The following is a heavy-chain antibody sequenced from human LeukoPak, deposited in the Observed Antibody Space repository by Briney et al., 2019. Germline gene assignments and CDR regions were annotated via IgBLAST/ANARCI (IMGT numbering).Heavy chain of an antibody. V-gene: IGHV4-59*11. J-gene: IGHJ5*02. CDR1: GGSIYSHH. Sequence: RSETLSLTCTVSGGSIYSHHWSWIRQPPGKGQEWIGYIFYTGSTNYNPSPNSRVTISVDTLKNQFSLKLNSVTAADTAVYYCARGSNWFDPWGQGTLVTVSS. CDR3: ARGSNWFDP. CDR2: IFYTGST.